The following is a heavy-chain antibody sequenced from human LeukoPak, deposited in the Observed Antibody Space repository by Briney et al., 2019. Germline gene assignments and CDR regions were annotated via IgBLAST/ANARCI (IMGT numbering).Heavy chain of an antibody. CDR3: ARSYYDSSGYYAFDI. CDR1: GYTFTSYY. Sequence: ASVKVSCKASGYTFTSYYMHWVRQAPGQGLEWMGIINPSGGSTSYTQKFQGRVTMTRDMSTSTVYMELSSLRSEDTAVYYCARSYYDSSGYYAFDIWGQGTMVTVSS. D-gene: IGHD3-22*01. J-gene: IGHJ3*02. V-gene: IGHV1-46*01. CDR2: INPSGGST.